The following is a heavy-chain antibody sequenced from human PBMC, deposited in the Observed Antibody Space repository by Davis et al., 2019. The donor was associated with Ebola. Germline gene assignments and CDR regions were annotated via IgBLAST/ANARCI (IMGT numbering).Heavy chain of an antibody. CDR2: IYYSGST. V-gene: IGHV4-30-4*01. J-gene: IGHJ6*03. Sequence: PSETLSLTCTVSGGSISSYYWSWIRQPPGKGLEWIGYIYYSGSTYYNPSLKSRVTISVDTSKNQFSLKLSSVTAADTAVYYCARARCYYMDVWGKGTTVTVSS. CDR3: ARARCYYMDV. CDR1: GGSISSYY. D-gene: IGHD4-17*01.